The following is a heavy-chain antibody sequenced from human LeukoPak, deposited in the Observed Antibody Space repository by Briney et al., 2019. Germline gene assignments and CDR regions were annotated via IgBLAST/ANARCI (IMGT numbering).Heavy chain of an antibody. D-gene: IGHD6-19*01. CDR1: GGSISSRSYY. Sequence: SEALSLTCTVSGGSISSRSYYWGWVRQPPGKGLEWTGSIHYSGSTYYDASFKSRVTMSVDTSKNQFSLKLSSVTAADTAVYYCARHYRGALAGTMGAFDIWGQGTMVTVSS. V-gene: IGHV4-39*01. J-gene: IGHJ3*02. CDR2: IHYSGST. CDR3: ARHYRGALAGTMGAFDI.